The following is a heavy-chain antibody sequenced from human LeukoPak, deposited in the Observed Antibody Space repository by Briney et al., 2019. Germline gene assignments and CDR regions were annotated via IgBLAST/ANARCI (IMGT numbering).Heavy chain of an antibody. CDR3: ARHEVEDAFDI. CDR2: IYYSGST. V-gene: IGHV4-38-2*01. Sequence: PSETLSLTCAVSGYSISSGYYWGWIRQPPGKGLEWIGSIYYSGSTYYNPSLKSRVTISVDTYKNQFSLKLSSVTAADTAVYYCARHEVEDAFDIWGQGTMVTVSS. CDR1: GYSISSGYY. D-gene: IGHD2-15*01. J-gene: IGHJ3*02.